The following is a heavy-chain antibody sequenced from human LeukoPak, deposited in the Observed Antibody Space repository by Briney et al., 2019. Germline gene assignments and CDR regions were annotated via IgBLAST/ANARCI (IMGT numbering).Heavy chain of an antibody. D-gene: IGHD1-1*01. Sequence: ASVKVSCKASGYTFTTYYIYWVRQAPGQGLEWMGFINPSGGSTSYAQKFQGRVTMTRDTSTSAVYMELSSLRSEDTAKYYCARNVGSGLDYWGQGTLVTVSS. CDR1: GYTFTTYY. CDR2: INPSGGST. CDR3: ARNVGSGLDY. J-gene: IGHJ4*02. V-gene: IGHV1-46*01.